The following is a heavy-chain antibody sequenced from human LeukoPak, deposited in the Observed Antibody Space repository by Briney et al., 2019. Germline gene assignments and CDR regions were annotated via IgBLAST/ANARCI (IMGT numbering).Heavy chain of an antibody. CDR3: ARDRGPSEPKIDY. D-gene: IGHD3-10*01. J-gene: IGHJ4*02. Sequence: SVKVSCEVSGYTLTELSMHWVRQAPGKGLEWMGRIIPILGIANYAQKFQGRVTITADKSTSTAYMELSSLRSEDTAVYYCARDRGPSEPKIDYWGQGTLVTVSS. V-gene: IGHV1-69*04. CDR2: IIPILGIA. CDR1: GYTLTELS.